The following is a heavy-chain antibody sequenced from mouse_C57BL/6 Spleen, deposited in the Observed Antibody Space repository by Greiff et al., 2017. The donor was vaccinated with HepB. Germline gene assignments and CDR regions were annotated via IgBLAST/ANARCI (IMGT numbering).Heavy chain of an antibody. CDR2: IYPRSGNT. Sequence: QVQLQQSGAELARPGASVKLSCKASGYTFTSYGISWVKQRTGQGLEWIGEIYPRSGNTYYNEKFKGKATLTADKSSSTAYMELRSLTSEDSAVYFCARGIYDGYPYWYFDVWGTGTTVTVPS. CDR1: GYTFTSYG. CDR3: ARGIYDGYPYWYFDV. D-gene: IGHD2-3*01. J-gene: IGHJ1*03. V-gene: IGHV1-81*01.